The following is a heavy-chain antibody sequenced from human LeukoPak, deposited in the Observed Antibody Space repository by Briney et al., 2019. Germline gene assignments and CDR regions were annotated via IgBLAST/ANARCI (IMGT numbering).Heavy chain of an antibody. Sequence: ASVKVSCKASGGTFSSYAISWVRQAPGQGLEWMGRIIPILGIANYAQKFQGRVTITTDESTSTAYMELSSLRSEDTAVYYCARGGITGTTFWGQGTLVTVSS. J-gene: IGHJ4*02. V-gene: IGHV1-69*04. CDR1: GGTFSSYA. D-gene: IGHD1-20*01. CDR3: ARGGITGTTF. CDR2: IIPILGIA.